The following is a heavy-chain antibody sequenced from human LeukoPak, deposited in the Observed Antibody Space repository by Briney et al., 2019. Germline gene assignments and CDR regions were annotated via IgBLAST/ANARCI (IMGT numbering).Heavy chain of an antibody. J-gene: IGHJ4*02. CDR2: ISYDGSNK. V-gene: IGHV3-30*18. CDR1: GFTFSSYG. Sequence: GGSLRLSCAASGFTFSSYGMHWVRQAPGKGLEWVAVISYDGSNKYYADSVKGRFTISRDNSNNTLYLQMNSLRAEDTAVYYCAKDGYRDTEDWGQGTLVTVSS. D-gene: IGHD5-12*01. CDR3: AKDGYRDTED.